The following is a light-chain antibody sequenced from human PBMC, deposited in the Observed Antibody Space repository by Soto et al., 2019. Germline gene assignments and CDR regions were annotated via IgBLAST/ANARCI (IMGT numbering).Light chain of an antibody. Sequence: EIVLTQSPGTLSLSPGERAALSCRASQSVRSSFLAWYQQKPGQAPRLLIYGASSRATGIPDRFSGSGSGTDFTLSISRLEPEDFAVYYCQQYGSSPYTFGQGTK. CDR2: GAS. J-gene: IGKJ2*01. CDR1: QSVRSSF. CDR3: QQYGSSPYT. V-gene: IGKV3-20*01.